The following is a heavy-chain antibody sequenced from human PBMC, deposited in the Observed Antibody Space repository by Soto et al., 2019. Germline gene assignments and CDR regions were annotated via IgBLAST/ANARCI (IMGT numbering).Heavy chain of an antibody. Sequence: GGSLRLSCAASGFTFSRYGMHWVRQAPGMGLEWVAVVSHDGLAQYYGDSVMGRFTISRDNSQNTLYLQMNSLRTEDTAIYYCAKETIQVGGPNYFDYWGQGALVTVSS. J-gene: IGHJ4*02. CDR2: VSHDGLAQ. CDR3: AKETIQVGGPNYFDY. V-gene: IGHV3-30*18. D-gene: IGHD1-1*01. CDR1: GFTFSRYG.